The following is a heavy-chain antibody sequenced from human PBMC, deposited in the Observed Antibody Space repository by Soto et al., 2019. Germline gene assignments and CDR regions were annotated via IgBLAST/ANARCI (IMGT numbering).Heavy chain of an antibody. CDR1: DYSIGRGYY. J-gene: IGHJ6*02. D-gene: IGHD3-22*01. V-gene: IGHV4-38-2*02. CDR3: EGDPNDSSAYYHHYYYGMDV. Sequence: SETLSLTCTVSDYSIGRGYYGGRIRQPPGKGLEWIGSIIHSGNTNYNPSLKSRVTMSVDTSKNQVSLKLSSVIAADTAVYYCEGDPNDSSAYYHHYYYGMDVWGQGTTVTVSS. CDR2: IIHSGNT.